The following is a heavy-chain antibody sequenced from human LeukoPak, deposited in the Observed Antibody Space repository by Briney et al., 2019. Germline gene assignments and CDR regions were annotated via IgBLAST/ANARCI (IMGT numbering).Heavy chain of an antibody. CDR3: AKLGNDARVWGSPGDI. V-gene: IGHV5-51*01. D-gene: IGHD3-16*01. CDR1: GYNFLSYW. Sequence: GESLKISRKGSGYNFLSYWIGWVRQMPGKGLEWMGIIYPGDSDTRYSPSFQGQATISVDKSISTAYLQWSGLKASDTAMYYCAKLGNDARVWGSPGDIWGPGTMVTVYS. J-gene: IGHJ3*02. CDR2: IYPGDSDT.